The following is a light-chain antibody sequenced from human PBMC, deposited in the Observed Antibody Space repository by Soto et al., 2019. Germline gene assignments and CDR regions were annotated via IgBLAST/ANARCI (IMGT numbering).Light chain of an antibody. J-gene: IGLJ2*01. CDR3: GTWDSSLSVV. CDR2: DNN. Sequence: QSVLTQPPSVCAAPGQKVTISCSGSSSNIGNNYVSWYQQLPGTAPKLLIYDNNKRPSVIPDRFSGSKSGTSATLGITGLQTGDEADYYCGTWDSSLSVVFGGGTQLTVL. V-gene: IGLV1-51*01. CDR1: SSNIGNNY.